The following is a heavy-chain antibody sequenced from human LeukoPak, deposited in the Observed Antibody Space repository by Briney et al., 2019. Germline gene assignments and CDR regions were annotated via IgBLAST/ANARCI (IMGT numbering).Heavy chain of an antibody. J-gene: IGHJ6*03. CDR3: ARSPEALEWLLLRYYYYYMDV. CDR1: GFTFSSYG. Sequence: GRSLRLSCAASGFTFSSYGMHWVRQAPGKGLEWVAVISYDGSNKYYADSVKGRFTISRDNAKNSLYLQMNSLRAEDTAVYYCARSPEALEWLLLRYYYYYMDVWGKGTTVTVSS. D-gene: IGHD3-3*01. CDR2: ISYDGSNK. V-gene: IGHV3-30*03.